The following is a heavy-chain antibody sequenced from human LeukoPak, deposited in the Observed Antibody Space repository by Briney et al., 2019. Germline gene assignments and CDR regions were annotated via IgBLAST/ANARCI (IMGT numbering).Heavy chain of an antibody. J-gene: IGHJ6*02. Sequence: GGSLRLSCAASGFTVSSFYMSWVRQAPGKGLEWVSIIYSGGSTYYADSVKGRFTISRDNSKNTLYLQMDSLRAEDTAVYYCAKGTCSGGNCWPYYYYGMDVWGQGTTVTVSS. V-gene: IGHV3-53*01. CDR3: AKGTCSGGNCWPYYYYGMDV. CDR1: GFTVSSFY. CDR2: IYSGGST. D-gene: IGHD2-15*01.